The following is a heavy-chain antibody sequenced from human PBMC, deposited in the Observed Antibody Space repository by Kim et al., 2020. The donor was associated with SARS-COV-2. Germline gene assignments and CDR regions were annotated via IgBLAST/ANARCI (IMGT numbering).Heavy chain of an antibody. CDR3: ARAPGLAAPIVGASADY. V-gene: IGHV3-21*01. CDR1: GFTFSYYG. D-gene: IGHD1-26*01. J-gene: IGHJ4*02. CDR2: IGPSSDNI. Sequence: GGSLRLSCAASGFTFSYYGQNWVRQAPGKGLEWVSSIGPSSDNINYADSVKGRFTISRDNAKNSVYLQMSNLRPEDTAVYFCARAPGLAAPIVGASADYWGQGTPVTVSS.